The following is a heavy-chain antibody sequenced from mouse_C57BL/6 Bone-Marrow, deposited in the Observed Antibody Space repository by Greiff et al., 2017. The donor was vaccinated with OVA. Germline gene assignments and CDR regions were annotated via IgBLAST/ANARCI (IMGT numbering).Heavy chain of an antibody. CDR2: ISSGGSYT. V-gene: IGHV5-6*01. D-gene: IGHD1-1*01. CDR3: ARHLHYYGSSYWYFDV. CDR1: GFTFSSYG. Sequence: EVKLVESGGDLVKPGGSLKLSCAASGFTFSSYGMSWVRQTPDKRLEWVATISSGGSYTYYPDSVKGRFIISRDNAKNTLYLQMSSLKSEDTAMYYCARHLHYYGSSYWYFDVWGTGTTVTVSS. J-gene: IGHJ1*03.